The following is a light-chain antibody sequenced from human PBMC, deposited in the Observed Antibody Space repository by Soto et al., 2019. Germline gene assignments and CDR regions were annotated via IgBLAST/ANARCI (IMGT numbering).Light chain of an antibody. J-gene: IGKJ1*01. V-gene: IGKV1-27*01. CDR3: QNYASVPRT. CDR2: AAS. Sequence: DIQMTQSPSSLSASVGDTVTITCRASQGINNYLAWFQQRPGKVPKLLIYAASTLQSGVPSRFRGSRSGTDFTLTISSLQPEDVATFYCQNYASVPRTFGQGTKVEIK. CDR1: QGINNY.